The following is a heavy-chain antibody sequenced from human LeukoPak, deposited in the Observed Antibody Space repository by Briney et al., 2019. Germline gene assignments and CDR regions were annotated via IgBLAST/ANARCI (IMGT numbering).Heavy chain of an antibody. J-gene: IGHJ4*02. CDR3: ARSDTAMAVDY. Sequence: PSETLSLTCAVYGGSFSGYYWSWIRQPPGKGLEWIGEINHSGSTNYNPSLKSRVTISVDTSKNQFSLKLSSVTAADTAAYYCARSDTAMAVDYWGQGTLVTVSS. CDR2: INHSGST. D-gene: IGHD5-18*01. V-gene: IGHV4-34*01. CDR1: GGSFSGYY.